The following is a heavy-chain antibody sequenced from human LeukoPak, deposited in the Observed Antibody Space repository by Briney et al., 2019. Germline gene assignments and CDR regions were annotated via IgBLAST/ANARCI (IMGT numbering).Heavy chain of an antibody. D-gene: IGHD2-2*02. Sequence: ASVKVSCKASGYTFTGYYMHWVRQAPGQGLEWMGWINPNSGGTNYAQKFQGRVTMTRDTSISTAYMELSRLRSDDTAVYYCARADRPAIVVVPAAIPLAFDIWGQGTMVTVSS. V-gene: IGHV1-2*02. CDR1: GYTFTGYY. CDR2: INPNSGGT. J-gene: IGHJ3*02. CDR3: ARADRPAIVVVPAAIPLAFDI.